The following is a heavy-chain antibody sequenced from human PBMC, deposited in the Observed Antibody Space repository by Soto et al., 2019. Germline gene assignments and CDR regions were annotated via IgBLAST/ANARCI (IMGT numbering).Heavy chain of an antibody. V-gene: IGHV1-46*03. CDR2: INPSGGST. Sequence: ASVKVSCKASGYTFTPYYMHWVRQAPGQGLEWMGIINPSGGSTSYAQKFQGRVTMTRDTSTSTVYLELSSLRSEDTAVYYCAGSGATGTMEYVDYWGQGTLVTVSS. J-gene: IGHJ4*02. D-gene: IGHD5-12*01. CDR1: GYTFTPYY. CDR3: AGSGATGTMEYVDY.